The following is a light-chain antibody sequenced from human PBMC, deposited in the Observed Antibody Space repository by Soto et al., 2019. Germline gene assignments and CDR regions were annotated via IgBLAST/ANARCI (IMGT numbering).Light chain of an antibody. Sequence: QSVLTQPASVSGSPGQSITFSCTGTSNDIGGYNYVSWYQQQPGKAPKLMIYQVTNRPSGVSNRFSGSRSGNTASLTISGLQAEDEADYYCSSYTDSSNYVFGTGTKLTVL. J-gene: IGLJ1*01. CDR3: SSYTDSSNYV. V-gene: IGLV2-14*01. CDR2: QVT. CDR1: SNDIGGYNY.